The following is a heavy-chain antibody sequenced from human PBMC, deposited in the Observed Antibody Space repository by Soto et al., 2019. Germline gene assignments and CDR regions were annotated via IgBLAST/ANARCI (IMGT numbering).Heavy chain of an antibody. D-gene: IGHD2-8*02. V-gene: IGHV3-7*01. CDR2: INEGGGER. Sequence: EVQLVESGGGLVQPGGSLRLSCTASGFSFSNYWMSWVRQAPGKGLEWVANINEGGGERYHVDSVMGRFTISRDNAKKSLYLQMNSLRAEDTAVYYCARAGSVGTVDYWGQGTLVPVSS. CDR1: GFSFSNYW. CDR3: ARAGSVGTVDY. J-gene: IGHJ4*02.